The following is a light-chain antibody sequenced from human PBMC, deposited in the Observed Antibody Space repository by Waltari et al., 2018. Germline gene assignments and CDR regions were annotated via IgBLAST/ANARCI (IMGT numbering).Light chain of an antibody. J-gene: IGLJ3*02. V-gene: IGLV7-46*01. CDR2: DTS. CDR3: LLSYSDGWV. CDR1: TGDVASGHY. Sequence: QAVVTQEPSLPVSPGGTVTLTCGSSTGDVASGHYPYWLQQKPGQAPRTLIYDTSNKHSWTPARFSGSLLGGKAALTLSGAQPEDEAEYHCLLSYSDGWVFGGGTKLTVL.